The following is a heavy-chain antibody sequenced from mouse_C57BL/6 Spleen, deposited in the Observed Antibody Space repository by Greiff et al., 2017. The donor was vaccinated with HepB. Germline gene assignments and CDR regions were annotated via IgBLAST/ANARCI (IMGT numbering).Heavy chain of an antibody. V-gene: IGHV1-64*01. J-gene: IGHJ2*01. CDR3: ARWDYGDDGYFDD. CDR2: IHPNSGST. Sequence: QVQLQQPGAELVKPGASVKLSCKASGYTFTSYWMHWVKQRPGQGLEWIGMIHPNSGSTNYNEKFKSKATLTVDKSSSTAYMQLSSLTSEDSAVYYCARWDYGDDGYFDDWGKGTTLTVSS. D-gene: IGHD2-2*01. CDR1: GYTFTSYW.